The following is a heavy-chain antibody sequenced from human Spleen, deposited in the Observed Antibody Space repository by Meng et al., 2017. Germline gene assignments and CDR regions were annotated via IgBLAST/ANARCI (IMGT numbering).Heavy chain of an antibody. CDR3: ATGGAYYFDS. J-gene: IGHJ4*02. CDR1: GFTFSSSG. D-gene: IGHD4-17*01. CDR2: ISGGGENT. Sequence: EVRLLESGGGLVQPGGSLRLSCAASGFTFSSSGMTWVRQAPGKGPEWVSTISGGGENTHYADSVKGRFAISRDNSKNMLYLQMNSLRAEDTAVYYCATGGAYYFDSWGQGALVTVSS. V-gene: IGHV3-23*01.